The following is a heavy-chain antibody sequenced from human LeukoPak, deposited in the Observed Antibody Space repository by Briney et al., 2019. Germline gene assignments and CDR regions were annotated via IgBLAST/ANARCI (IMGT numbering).Heavy chain of an antibody. D-gene: IGHD5-18*01. V-gene: IGHV3-9*01. CDR3: AKDTAPAGYSYGPFDY. CDR1: GFTFDDYA. J-gene: IGHJ4*02. CDR2: ISWNSGSI. Sequence: TGGSLRLSCAASGFTFDDYAMHWVRQAPGKGLEWVSGISWNSGSIGYADSVKGRFTISRDNAKNSLYLQMNSLRAEDTALYYCAKDTAPAGYSYGPFDYWGQGTLVTVSS.